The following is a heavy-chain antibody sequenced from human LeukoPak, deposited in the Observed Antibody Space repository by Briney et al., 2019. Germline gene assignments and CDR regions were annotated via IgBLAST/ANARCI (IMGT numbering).Heavy chain of an antibody. CDR3: ARSASALASIDF. CDR1: GYSFTSYW. V-gene: IGHV5-51*01. CDR2: VYPGDSDT. J-gene: IGHJ4*02. D-gene: IGHD3-16*01. Sequence: GESLKISCKGSGYSFTSYWIGWMRQMPGKGLEWMGMVYPGDSDTRYSPSFQGQVTISADKSIRTAYLQWSSLKASDTAMYYCARSASALASIDFWGQGTRVTVSS.